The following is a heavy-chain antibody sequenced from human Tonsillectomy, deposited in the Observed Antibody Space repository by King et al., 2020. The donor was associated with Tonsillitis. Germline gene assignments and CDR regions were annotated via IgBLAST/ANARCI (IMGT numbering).Heavy chain of an antibody. J-gene: IGHJ3*02. CDR2: ISGSGGST. D-gene: IGHD3-10*01. CDR3: AKDKFRVRGVIPYYDAFDI. Sequence: VQLVESGGGLVQPGGSLRLSCAASGFTFSSYAMSWVRQAPGKGLEWVSAISGSGGSTYYADSVKGRFTISRDNSKNTLYLQMNSLRAEDTAVYYCAKDKFRVRGVIPYYDAFDIWGQGTMVTVSS. V-gene: IGHV3-23*04. CDR1: GFTFSSYA.